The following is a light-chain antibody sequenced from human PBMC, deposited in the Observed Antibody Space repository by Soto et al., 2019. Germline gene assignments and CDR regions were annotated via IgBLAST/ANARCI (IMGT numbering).Light chain of an antibody. CDR1: RDDVGGYKY. Sequence: QSVLTQPPSASGSPGQSITISGTGSRDDVGGYKYVSWYQQNPGKAPKLIIYEVDKRPSGVPDRFSGSKSGTSASLAISGLQSEDEADYYCAAWDDRLSDLLFGGGTK. CDR3: AAWDDRLSDLL. V-gene: IGLV2-8*01. J-gene: IGLJ2*01. CDR2: EVD.